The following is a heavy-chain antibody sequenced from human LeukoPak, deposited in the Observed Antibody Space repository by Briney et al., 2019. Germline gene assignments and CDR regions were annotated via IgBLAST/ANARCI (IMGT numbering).Heavy chain of an antibody. J-gene: IGHJ4*02. CDR2: FDPEDGET. D-gene: IGHD3-9*01. V-gene: IGHV1-24*01. Sequence: ASVKVSCKVSGYTLTELSMHWVRQAPGKGLEWMGGFDPEDGETIYAQKFQGRVTMTRNTSISTAYMELSSLRSEDTAVYYCALLTGYYNLDPAGYWGQGTLVTVSS. CDR1: GYTLTELS. CDR3: ALLTGYYNLDPAGY.